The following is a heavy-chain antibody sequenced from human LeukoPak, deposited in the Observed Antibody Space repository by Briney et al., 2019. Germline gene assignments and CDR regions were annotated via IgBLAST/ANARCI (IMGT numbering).Heavy chain of an antibody. V-gene: IGHV4-30-4*08. CDR3: ARAVSTELRFLEWLAPYMDV. D-gene: IGHD3-3*01. J-gene: IGHJ6*03. CDR1: GGSISSGDYY. CDR2: IYYSGST. Sequence: SETLSLTCTVSGGSISSGDYYWSWIRQPPGKGLEWIGYIYYSGSTYYNPSLKSRVTISVDTSKNQFSLKLSSVTAADTAVYYCARAVSTELRFLEWLAPYMDVWGKGTTVTVSS.